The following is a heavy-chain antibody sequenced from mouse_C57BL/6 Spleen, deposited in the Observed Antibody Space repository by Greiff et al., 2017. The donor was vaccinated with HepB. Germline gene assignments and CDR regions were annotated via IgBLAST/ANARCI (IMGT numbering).Heavy chain of an antibody. J-gene: IGHJ1*03. CDR1: GFTFSDYG. V-gene: IGHV5-17*01. D-gene: IGHD1-1*01. CDR3: ARDYYCSKGYFDV. CDR2: ISSGSSTI. Sequence: EVQRVESGGGLVKPGGSLKLSCAASGFTFSDYGMHWVRQAPEKGLEWVAYISSGSSTIYYADTVKGRFTISRDNAKNTLFLQMTSLRSQDTAMYYCARDYYCSKGYFDVWGTGTTVTVSS.